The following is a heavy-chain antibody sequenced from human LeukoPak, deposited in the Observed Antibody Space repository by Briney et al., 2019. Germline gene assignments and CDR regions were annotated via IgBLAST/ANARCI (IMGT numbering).Heavy chain of an antibody. Sequence: GASVKVSCKASGYTFTGYYMHWVRQAPGQGLEWMGWINPKSGGTNYAQKFQGRVTMTRDTSIATAYMELSRLRSDDMAVYYCASGVSDYGDFYFDYWGQGTLVTVSS. V-gene: IGHV1-2*02. CDR3: ASGVSDYGDFYFDY. CDR2: INPKSGGT. J-gene: IGHJ4*02. D-gene: IGHD4-17*01. CDR1: GYTFTGYY.